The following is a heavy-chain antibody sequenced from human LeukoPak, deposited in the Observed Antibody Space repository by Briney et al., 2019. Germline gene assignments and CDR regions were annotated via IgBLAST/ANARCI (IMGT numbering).Heavy chain of an antibody. V-gene: IGHV1-24*01. CDR2: FDPEEGKT. J-gene: IGHJ4*02. CDR1: GYSLTDVS. CDR3: STDSPHY. Sequence: ASVKVSCKVLGYSLTDVSIHWVRQAPGKGLEWMGGFDPEEGKTFYAQKFQGRVTMTEDKSTDTAYLETRSLRSQDTAFYFCSTDSPHYWGQGTLVIVSS.